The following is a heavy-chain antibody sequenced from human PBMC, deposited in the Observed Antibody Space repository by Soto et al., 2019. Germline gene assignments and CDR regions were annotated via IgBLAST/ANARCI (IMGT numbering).Heavy chain of an antibody. V-gene: IGHV3-15*01. J-gene: IGHJ4*02. CDR3: TTDRPFYGDNEYYFDY. CDR1: GFTFSNAW. Sequence: EVQLVESGGGLVKHGGSLRLSCAASGFTFSNAWMSWVRQAPGKGLEWVGRIKSKTDGGTTDYAAPVKGRFTISRDDSKNTLYLQMNSLKTEDTAVYYCTTDRPFYGDNEYYFDYWGQGTLVTVSS. D-gene: IGHD4-17*01. CDR2: IKSKTDGGTT.